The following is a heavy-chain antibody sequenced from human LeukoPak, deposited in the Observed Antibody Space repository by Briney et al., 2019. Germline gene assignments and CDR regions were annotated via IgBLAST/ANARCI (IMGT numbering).Heavy chain of an antibody. V-gene: IGHV3-30-3*01. D-gene: IGHD3-22*01. CDR1: GFTFSSYA. CDR3: ARGCPYYYDSSGYYYVDH. Sequence: GRSLRLSCAASGFTFSSYAMHWVRQAPGKGLEWVAVISYDGSNKYYADSVKGRFTISRDNSKNTLYLQMNSLRAEDTAVYYCARGCPYYYDSSGYYYVDHWGQGILVTVSS. CDR2: ISYDGSNK. J-gene: IGHJ4*02.